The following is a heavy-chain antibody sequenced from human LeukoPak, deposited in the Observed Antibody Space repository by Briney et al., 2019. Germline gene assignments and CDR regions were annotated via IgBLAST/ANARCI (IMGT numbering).Heavy chain of an antibody. CDR3: ARVGPLGYCSSTSCYALRSFGY. V-gene: IGHV1-18*01. J-gene: IGHJ4*02. Sequence: ASVKVSCKASGYTFTSYGISWVRQAPGQGLEWMGWISAYNCNTNYAQKLQGRVTMTTDTSTSTAYMELRSLRSDDTAVYYCARVGPLGYCSSTSCYALRSFGYWGQGTLVTVSS. CDR1: GYTFTSYG. CDR2: ISAYNCNT. D-gene: IGHD2-2*01.